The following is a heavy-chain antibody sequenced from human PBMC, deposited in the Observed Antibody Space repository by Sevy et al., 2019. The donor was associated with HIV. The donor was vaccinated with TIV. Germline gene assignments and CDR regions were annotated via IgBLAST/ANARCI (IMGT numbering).Heavy chain of an antibody. CDR3: AKSLWFGELSGFDY. J-gene: IGHJ4*02. Sequence: GGSLRLSCAASGFTFDDYGMNWVRQAPGKGLEWVSGINWNGGSTTYADSVKGRFTISRDNAKNSLYLQMNSLRAEDTGLYYCAKSLWFGELSGFDYWGQGTLVTVSS. V-gene: IGHV3-20*04. CDR1: GFTFDDYG. D-gene: IGHD3-10*01. CDR2: INWNGGST.